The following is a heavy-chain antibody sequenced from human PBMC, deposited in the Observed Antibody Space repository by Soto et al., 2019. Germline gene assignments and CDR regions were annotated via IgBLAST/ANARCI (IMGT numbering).Heavy chain of an antibody. D-gene: IGHD6-19*01. Sequence: PWETLSLTCDLSVCSISSGYYWGWIRQPPGKGLEWIGTIYHSGSTFYNPSLKSPVTISVDTSKNQFSLRLTSVTAADTALYYCARVDSSGWKHNFFESWGQGSQVIVS. V-gene: IGHV4-38-2*01. CDR2: IYHSGST. J-gene: IGHJ4*02. CDR1: VCSISSGYY. CDR3: ARVDSSGWKHNFFES.